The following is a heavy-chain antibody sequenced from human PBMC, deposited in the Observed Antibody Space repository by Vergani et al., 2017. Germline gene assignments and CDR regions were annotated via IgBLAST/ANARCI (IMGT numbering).Heavy chain of an antibody. D-gene: IGHD3-22*01. J-gene: IGHJ4*02. CDR1: GGSISSYY. CDR2: IYYSGST. Sequence: QVQLQESGPGLVKPSETLSLTCTVSGGSISSYYWSWIRQPPGKGLEWIGYIYYSGSTNYNPSLKSRVTISVDTSKNQFSLKLSSVTAADTAVYYCACSGYTRNHFDYWGQGTLVTVSS. CDR3: ACSGYTRNHFDY. V-gene: IGHV4-59*01.